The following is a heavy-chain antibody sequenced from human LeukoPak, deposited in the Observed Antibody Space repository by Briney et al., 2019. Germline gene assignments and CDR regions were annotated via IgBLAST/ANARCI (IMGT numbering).Heavy chain of an antibody. V-gene: IGHV3-20*04. CDR1: GFTFDGYG. Sequence: GGSLRPSCAASGFTFDGYGMSWVRQAPGKGLEWVSGINWNGGSTGYADSVKGRFTISRDNAKNSLYLQMNSLRAEDTALYYCARSGLYYYDSSGLGYWGQGTLVTVSS. J-gene: IGHJ4*02. CDR2: INWNGGST. D-gene: IGHD3-22*01. CDR3: ARSGLYYYDSSGLGY.